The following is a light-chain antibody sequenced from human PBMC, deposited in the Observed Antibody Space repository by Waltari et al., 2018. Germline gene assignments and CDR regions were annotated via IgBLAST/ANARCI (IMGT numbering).Light chain of an antibody. CDR1: QSVLYNSNNKNY. CDR3: QQYYSTPET. V-gene: IGKV4-1*01. CDR2: WAS. Sequence: DIVMTQSPDSLAVSLGERATINCKSSQSVLYNSNNKNYLAWYQHKPRQPPKLLIYWASTRESGVPDRFSGSGSGTDFTLTITSLQAADVAVYYCQQYYSTPETFGQGTKLEIK. J-gene: IGKJ2*01.